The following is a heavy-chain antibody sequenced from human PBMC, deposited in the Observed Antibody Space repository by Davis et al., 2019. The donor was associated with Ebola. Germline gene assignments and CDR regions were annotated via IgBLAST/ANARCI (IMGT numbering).Heavy chain of an antibody. J-gene: IGHJ4*02. D-gene: IGHD4-11*01. CDR3: THSMTTSDY. CDR1: GFIFSGSA. CDR2: IRSQANSYAT. V-gene: IGHV3-73*01. Sequence: GESLKISCAASGFIFSGSAMHWVRQASGKGLERVGRIRSQANSYATAYAASVNGRITISRDDSKNTAYLQMNGLKTEDTAVYYCTHSMTTSDYWGQGTLVTVSS.